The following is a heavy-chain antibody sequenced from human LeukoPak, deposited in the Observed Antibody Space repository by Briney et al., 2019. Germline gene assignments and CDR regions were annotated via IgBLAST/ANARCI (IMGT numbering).Heavy chain of an antibody. CDR2: INPNSGGT. Sequence: ASVKVSCKASGYTFTGYYMHWVRQAPGQGLEWMGWINPNSGGTNYAQKFQGRVTMTRDTSISTAYMELSRLRSDDTAMYYCARDLWAQQSRRDYYYMDVWGKGTTVTVSS. V-gene: IGHV1-2*02. D-gene: IGHD6-13*01. CDR1: GYTFTGYY. J-gene: IGHJ6*03. CDR3: ARDLWAQQSRRDYYYMDV.